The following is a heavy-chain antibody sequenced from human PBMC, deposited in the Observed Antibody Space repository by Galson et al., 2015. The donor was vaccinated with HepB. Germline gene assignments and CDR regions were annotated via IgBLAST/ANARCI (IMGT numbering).Heavy chain of an antibody. D-gene: IGHD1-26*01. Sequence: QSGAEVKKPGESLKISCTGSGYSFTSYWIGWVRQMPGKGLEWMGIIYPGDSDTRYSPSFQGQVTISADKSISTAYLQWSSLKASDTAMYYCAKHSGSYTGVDAFDIWGQGTMVTVSS. CDR1: GYSFTSYW. CDR2: IYPGDSDT. V-gene: IGHV5-51*01. CDR3: AKHSGSYTGVDAFDI. J-gene: IGHJ3*02.